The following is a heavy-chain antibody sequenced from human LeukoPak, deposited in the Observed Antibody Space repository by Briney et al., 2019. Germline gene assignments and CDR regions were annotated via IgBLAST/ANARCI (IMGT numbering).Heavy chain of an antibody. D-gene: IGHD3-10*01. V-gene: IGHV4-34*01. Sequence: SETLSLTCAVYGGSFSGYYWSWIRQPPGKGLEWIGEINHSGSNNYNPSLKSRVTISVDTSKNQFSLKLSSVTAADTAAYYCARAPYGSGSYYNNWGQGTLVTVSS. J-gene: IGHJ4*02. CDR3: ARAPYGSGSYYNN. CDR1: GGSFSGYY. CDR2: INHSGSN.